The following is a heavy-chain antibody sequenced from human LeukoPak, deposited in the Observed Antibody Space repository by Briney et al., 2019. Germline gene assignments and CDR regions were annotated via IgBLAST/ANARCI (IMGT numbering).Heavy chain of an antibody. Sequence: GGSLRLSCAASGFTFSSYWMNWVRRAPGKGLVWVSRIVSDGSSTTYADSVKGRFSISRDNAKNTLYLQMNSLRVEDTAVYYCARGRPHGNDYWGQGTLVTVSS. D-gene: IGHD4-23*01. V-gene: IGHV3-74*01. CDR2: IVSDGSST. CDR3: ARGRPHGNDY. J-gene: IGHJ4*02. CDR1: GFTFSSYW.